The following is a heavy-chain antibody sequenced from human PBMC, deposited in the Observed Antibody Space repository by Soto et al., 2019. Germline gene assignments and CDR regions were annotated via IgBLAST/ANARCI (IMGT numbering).Heavy chain of an antibody. CDR3: ASPTPIFGVVTHQDYYYYYGMDV. CDR2: ISYDGSNK. J-gene: IGHJ6*02. V-gene: IGHV3-30-3*01. CDR1: GFTFSSYA. D-gene: IGHD3-3*01. Sequence: QVQLVESGGGVVQPGRSLRLSCAASGFTFSSYAMHWVRQAPGKGLEWVAVISYDGSNKYYADSVKGRFTISRDNSKNTLYLQMNSLRAEDTAVYYCASPTPIFGVVTHQDYYYYYGMDVWGQGTTVTVSS.